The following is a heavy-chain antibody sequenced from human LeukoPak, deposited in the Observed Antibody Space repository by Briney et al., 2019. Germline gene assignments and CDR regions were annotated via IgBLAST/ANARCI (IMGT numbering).Heavy chain of an antibody. CDR2: IYYSGST. J-gene: IGHJ6*02. V-gene: IGHV4-31*03. D-gene: IGHD3-22*01. Sequence: SETLSLTCTVSGGSISSGGYYWSWIRQHPGKGLEWIGYIYYSGSTYYNPSLKSRFTISVDTSKNQFSLKLSSVTAADTAVYYCARDSSGYYSPFGVWGQGTTVTVSS. CDR3: ARDSSGYYSPFGV. CDR1: GGSISSGGYY.